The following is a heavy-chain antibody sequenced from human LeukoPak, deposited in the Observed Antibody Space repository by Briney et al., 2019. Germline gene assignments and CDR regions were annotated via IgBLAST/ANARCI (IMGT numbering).Heavy chain of an antibody. D-gene: IGHD3-22*01. Sequence: ASVKVSCKASGDTFSSYAISWVRQAPGQGLEWMGGIIPIFGTANYAQKFQGRVTITADESTSTAYMELSSLRSEDTAVYYCARGYYDSSGYTHFDYWGQGTLVTVSS. V-gene: IGHV1-69*13. CDR2: IIPIFGTA. CDR3: ARGYYDSSGYTHFDY. J-gene: IGHJ4*02. CDR1: GDTFSSYA.